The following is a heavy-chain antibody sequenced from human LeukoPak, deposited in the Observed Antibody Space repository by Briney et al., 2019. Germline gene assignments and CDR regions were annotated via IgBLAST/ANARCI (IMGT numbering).Heavy chain of an antibody. Sequence: GASVKVSCKASGGTFTSYANSWVRQAPGQGLEWKGGIITIFGTANYAQKVQGKVTITADKYTSTGYMELSSLRFEDTAVYYCARIPPYGSGSYSYYGMDVWGKGNTVTVSS. CDR1: GGTFTSYA. V-gene: IGHV1-69*06. CDR3: ARIPPYGSGSYSYYGMDV. J-gene: IGHJ6*04. CDR2: IITIFGTA. D-gene: IGHD3-10*01.